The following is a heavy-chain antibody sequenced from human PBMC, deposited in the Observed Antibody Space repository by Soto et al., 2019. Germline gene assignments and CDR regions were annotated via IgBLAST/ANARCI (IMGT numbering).Heavy chain of an antibody. CDR3: ARSWSYYYYYGMDV. Sequence: EVQLVESGGGLVKPGGSLRLSCAASGFTFSSYSMNWVRQAPGKGLEWVSSISSSSSYIYYADSVKGRFTISRDNAKNSLYLQMNSLRAEDTAAYYCARSWSYYYYYGMDVWGQGTTVTVSS. D-gene: IGHD3-3*01. CDR1: GFTFSSYS. V-gene: IGHV3-21*01. CDR2: ISSSSSYI. J-gene: IGHJ6*02.